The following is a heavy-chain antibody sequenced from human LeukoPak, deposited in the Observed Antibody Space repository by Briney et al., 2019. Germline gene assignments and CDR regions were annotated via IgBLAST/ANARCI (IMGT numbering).Heavy chain of an antibody. D-gene: IGHD6-19*01. V-gene: IGHV3-48*03. CDR2: IGSSGSTI. Sequence: GGSLRLSCAASGFTFGSYEMNWVRQAPGKGLEWVSYIGSSGSTIYYADSVMGRFTISRDNAKNSLYLQMNSLGAEDTAVYYCARAARIAVAGTYPDYWGQGTLVTVSS. CDR1: GFTFGSYE. J-gene: IGHJ4*02. CDR3: ARAARIAVAGTYPDY.